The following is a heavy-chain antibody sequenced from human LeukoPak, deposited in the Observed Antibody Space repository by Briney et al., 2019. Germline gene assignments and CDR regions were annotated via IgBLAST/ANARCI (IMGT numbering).Heavy chain of an antibody. CDR1: GYSISSGYY. V-gene: IGHV4-38-2*02. J-gene: IGHJ4*02. Sequence: PSETLSLTCSVSGYSISSGYYWGWIRQPPGKGLEWLGSIDHSGSTSYNPSLKSRVTTSLDTSKNQFSLKLRSVTAADTAVYYCARGGYYYASSGVFDYWGQGTLVTVSS. D-gene: IGHD3-22*01. CDR3: ARGGYYYASSGVFDY. CDR2: IDHSGST.